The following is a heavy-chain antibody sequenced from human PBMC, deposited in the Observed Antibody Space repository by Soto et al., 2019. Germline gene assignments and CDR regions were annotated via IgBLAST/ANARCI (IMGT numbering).Heavy chain of an antibody. J-gene: IGHJ3*02. Sequence: GGSLRLSCAASGFTFSSYGMHWVRQAPGKGLEWVAVISYDGSNKYYADSVKGRFTISRDNSKNTLYLQMNSLRAEDTAVYYCAKAGGYDFLYAFDIWGQGTMVTVSS. CDR1: GFTFSSYG. CDR3: AKAGGYDFLYAFDI. V-gene: IGHV3-30*18. CDR2: ISYDGSNK. D-gene: IGHD5-12*01.